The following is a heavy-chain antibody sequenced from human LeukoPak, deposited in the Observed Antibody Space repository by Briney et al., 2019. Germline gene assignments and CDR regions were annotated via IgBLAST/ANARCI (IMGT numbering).Heavy chain of an antibody. CDR2: ISGSGGST. Sequence: PGGSLRLSCAASGFTFSSYGMSWVRQAPGKGLEWVSAISGSGGSTYYADSVKGRFTISRDNSKNTLYLQMNSLRAEDTAVYYCAKGVHYYGSGSYLEYFQHWGQGTLVTVSS. J-gene: IGHJ1*01. CDR3: AKGVHYYGSGSYLEYFQH. CDR1: GFTFSSYG. D-gene: IGHD3-10*01. V-gene: IGHV3-23*01.